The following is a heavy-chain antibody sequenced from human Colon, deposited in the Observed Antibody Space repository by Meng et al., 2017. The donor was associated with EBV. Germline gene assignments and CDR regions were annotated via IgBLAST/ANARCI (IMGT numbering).Heavy chain of an antibody. D-gene: IGHD3-22*01. Sequence: QVQLQESVPGLVKPSKXLSLPCTVSGGSNSSGGYYWCWIRQNPGKGLEWIGETSHSGSTDYSPYLKSRVTISLDKSKNQLSLKLNSVTAADTAVYYCASSDYYRSDYWGQGTLVTVSS. CDR1: GGSNSSGGYY. V-gene: IGHV4-31*09. J-gene: IGHJ4*02. CDR2: TSHSGST. CDR3: ASSDYYRSDY.